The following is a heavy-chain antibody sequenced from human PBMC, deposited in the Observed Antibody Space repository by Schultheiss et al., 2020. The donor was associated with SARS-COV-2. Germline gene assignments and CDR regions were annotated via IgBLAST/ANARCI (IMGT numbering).Heavy chain of an antibody. Sequence: GGSLRLSCAASGFTFDDYAMHWVRQAPGKGLEWVSGISWNSGSIGYADSVKGRFTISRDNAKNSLYLQMNSLRAEDTALYYCARDRTGYYGDYPPHWGQGTLVTVSS. CDR3: ARDRTGYYGDYPPH. CDR1: GFTFDDYA. V-gene: IGHV3-9*01. D-gene: IGHD4-17*01. J-gene: IGHJ4*02. CDR2: ISWNSGSI.